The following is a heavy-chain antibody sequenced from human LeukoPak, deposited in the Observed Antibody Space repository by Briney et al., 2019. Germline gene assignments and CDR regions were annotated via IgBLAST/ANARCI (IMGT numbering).Heavy chain of an antibody. Sequence: GGSLRLSCAASGFTVSSNYMSWVRQGPGKGLEWVALIYNDGGTHYTDSVKGRFTISRDNSKNTLYLQMNSLRAEDTAVYYCAKDSEAFTDDYYDSSGYYNYWGQGTLVTVSS. V-gene: IGHV3-53*05. CDR2: IYNDGGT. CDR1: GFTVSSNY. D-gene: IGHD3-22*01. J-gene: IGHJ4*02. CDR3: AKDSEAFTDDYYDSSGYYNY.